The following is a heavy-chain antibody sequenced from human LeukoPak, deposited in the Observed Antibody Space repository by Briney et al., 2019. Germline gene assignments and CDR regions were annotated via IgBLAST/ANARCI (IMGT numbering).Heavy chain of an antibody. D-gene: IGHD3-3*01. CDR3: ARTIFGVVITSYYYYYYMDV. CDR2: IYYSGST. J-gene: IGHJ6*03. CDR1: GGSISSSSYY. Sequence: SETLSLTCTVSGGSISSSSYYWGRIRQPPGKGLEWIGSIYYSGSTYYNPSLKSRVTISVDTSKNQFSLKLSSVTAADTAVYYCARTIFGVVITSYYYYYYMDVWGKGTTVTVSS. V-gene: IGHV4-39*01.